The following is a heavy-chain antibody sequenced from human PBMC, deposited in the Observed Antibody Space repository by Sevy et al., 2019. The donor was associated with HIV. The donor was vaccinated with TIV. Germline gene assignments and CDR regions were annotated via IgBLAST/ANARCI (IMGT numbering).Heavy chain of an antibody. CDR3: ARAPPVVVVPGAPSWFDP. D-gene: IGHD2-2*01. J-gene: IGHJ5*02. Sequence: SETLSLTCAVYGGSFSGYYWNWIRQSPGKGLEWIGEINHSGSTHYNQSLKSRVTISVDTSKNQFSLRLNSVTAADTAVYYCARAPPVVVVPGAPSWFDPWGQGTLVTVSS. CDR2: INHSGST. CDR1: GGSFSGYY. V-gene: IGHV4-34*01.